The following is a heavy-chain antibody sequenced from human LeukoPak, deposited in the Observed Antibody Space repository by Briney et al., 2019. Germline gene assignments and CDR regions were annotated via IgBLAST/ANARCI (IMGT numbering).Heavy chain of an antibody. V-gene: IGHV3-23*01. D-gene: IGHD3-3*01. Sequence: GGSLRLSCAASGFTFSSHAMSWVRQAPGKGLEWVSAISGRGGSTYYTDSRKDRFTISRNNSKNTTYLQVNSVRNNNTAVYYCAKDYNARVLLVLEWLLDYWGQGTLVTVSS. CDR3: AKDYNARVLLVLEWLLDY. CDR2: ISGRGGST. J-gene: IGHJ4*02. CDR1: GFTFSSHA.